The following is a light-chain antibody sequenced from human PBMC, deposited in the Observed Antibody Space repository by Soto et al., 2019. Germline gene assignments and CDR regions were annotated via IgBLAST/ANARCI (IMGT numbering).Light chain of an antibody. CDR1: QDIRNY. CDR3: LKYINVRT. J-gene: IGKJ1*01. CDR2: AAS. Sequence: DIQMTQSPSSLSASIGDRVTITCRASQDIRNYVAWFQQKPGKAPRLLIYAASTLQSGVPSRFSGGGSGTDFTLTIRSLQPEDVATCYWLKYINVRTFGPGTKVEI. V-gene: IGKV1-27*01.